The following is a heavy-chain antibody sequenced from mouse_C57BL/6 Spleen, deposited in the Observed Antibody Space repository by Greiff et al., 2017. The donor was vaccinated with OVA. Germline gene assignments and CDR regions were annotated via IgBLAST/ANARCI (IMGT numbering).Heavy chain of an antibody. D-gene: IGHD2-2*01. CDR2: INPSTGGT. CDR1: GYSFTGYY. Sequence: VQLQQSGPELVKPGASVKISCKASGYSFTGYYMNWVKQSPEKSLEWIGEINPSTGGTTYNQKFKAKATLTVDKSSSTAYMQLKSLTSEDSAVXYCARFDGYDWYFDVWGTGTTVTVSS. CDR3: ARFDGYDWYFDV. J-gene: IGHJ1*03. V-gene: IGHV1-42*01.